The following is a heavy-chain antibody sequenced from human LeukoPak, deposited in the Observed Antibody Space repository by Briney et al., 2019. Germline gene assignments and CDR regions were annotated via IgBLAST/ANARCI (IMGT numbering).Heavy chain of an antibody. CDR2: INPNRGGT. V-gene: IGHV1-2*02. CDR1: GYAFTGNY. CDR3: ARAWMTTIFYY. D-gene: IGHD2-21*02. J-gene: IGHJ4*02. Sequence: PSVTLSFTSSGYAFTGNYMHWVWPAHGQGLERMGWINPNRGGTNYAQKFQGRVTMTRDTTISTAYMELSRLRSDDTAVYYCARAWMTTIFYYWGQETLVTVSS.